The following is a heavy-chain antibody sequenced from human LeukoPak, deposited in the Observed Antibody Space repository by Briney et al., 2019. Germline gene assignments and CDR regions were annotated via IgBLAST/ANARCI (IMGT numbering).Heavy chain of an antibody. V-gene: IGHV4-38-2*02. CDR1: GYSISTGYF. Sequence: PSETLSLTCAVSGYSISTGYFWGWIRQTPGKGPEWIGSIYQSGITYQNPSLRSRVTISVDTSLNQFSLKMTSVTAADTAVYYCVRDGERTFSYMDAWGKGTTVTVSS. CDR3: VRDGERTFSYMDA. J-gene: IGHJ6*03. CDR2: IYQSGIT.